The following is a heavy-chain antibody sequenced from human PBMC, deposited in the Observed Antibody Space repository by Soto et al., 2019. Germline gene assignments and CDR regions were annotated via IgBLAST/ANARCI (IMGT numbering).Heavy chain of an antibody. CDR2: IKSKPDGETI. J-gene: IGHJ4*02. Sequence: PGGSLRLSCAASGFTFSNAWMNWVRQAPGKGLEWVGRIKSKPDGETIDYAAPVKGRFTISRDDSKRMLYLQMNKLKTDDTAVYLCTTDLPGGPFDYWGQGVLVTVSS. CDR3: TTDLPGGPFDY. V-gene: IGHV3-15*07. CDR1: GFTFSNAW. D-gene: IGHD3-16*01.